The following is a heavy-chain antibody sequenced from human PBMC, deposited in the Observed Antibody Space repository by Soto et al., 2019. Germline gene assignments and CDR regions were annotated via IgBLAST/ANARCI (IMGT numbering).Heavy chain of an antibody. CDR1: GGSFSGYY. V-gene: IGHV4-34*01. D-gene: IGHD6-13*01. CDR3: ARYIAAAGYGMDV. Sequence: QVQLQQWGAGLLKPSETLSLTCAVYGGSFSGYYWSWIRQPPGKGLEWIGEINHSGSTNYNPSLKSRVTISVDTSKSQFTVKLLSVTAADTPVYYCARYIAAAGYGMDVWGQGTTITVSS. J-gene: IGHJ6*02. CDR2: INHSGST.